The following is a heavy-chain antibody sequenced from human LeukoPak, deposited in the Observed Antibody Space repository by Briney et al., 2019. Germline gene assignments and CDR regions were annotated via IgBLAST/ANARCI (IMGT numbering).Heavy chain of an antibody. J-gene: IGHJ3*02. CDR3: ATGAYCGGDCFDAFDI. Sequence: SETLSLTCTVSGGSISSYYWNWIRQPAGKGLEWIGRIYTSGSTDYNPSLKSRVTMSVDSSKNQFSLKLSSVTAADTAAYYCATGAYCGGDCFDAFDIWGQGTMVTISS. CDR2: IYTSGST. D-gene: IGHD2-21*01. CDR1: GGSISSYY. V-gene: IGHV4-4*07.